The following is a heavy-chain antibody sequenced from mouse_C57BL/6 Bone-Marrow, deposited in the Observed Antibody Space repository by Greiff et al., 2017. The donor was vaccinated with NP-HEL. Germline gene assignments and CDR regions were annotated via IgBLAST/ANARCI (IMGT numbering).Heavy chain of an antibody. J-gene: IGHJ3*01. CDR2: IYPGGGYT. V-gene: IGHV1-63*01. CDR3: ARSYDGYLFAY. Sequence: QVQLQQSGAELVRPGTSVKMSCKASGYTFTNYWIGWVKQRPGHGLEWIGDIYPGGGYTNYNEKFKGKATLTADKSSSTACMQFSRLTSEDSAIYYCARSYDGYLFAYWGQGTLVTVSA. CDR1: GYTFTNYW. D-gene: IGHD2-3*01.